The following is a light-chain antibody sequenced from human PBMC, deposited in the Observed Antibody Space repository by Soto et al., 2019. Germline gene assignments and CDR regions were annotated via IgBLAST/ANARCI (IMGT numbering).Light chain of an antibody. CDR2: QTS. CDR1: QYINTR. CDR3: QQYGSSPGT. V-gene: IGKV3-20*01. Sequence: PGDRVTLSCRASQYINTRLAWYQHRPGQAPRLLIYQTSIRAAGIPARFSASGSGTDFTLTISRLEPEDFAVYYCQQYGSSPGTFGQGTKVDIK. J-gene: IGKJ1*01.